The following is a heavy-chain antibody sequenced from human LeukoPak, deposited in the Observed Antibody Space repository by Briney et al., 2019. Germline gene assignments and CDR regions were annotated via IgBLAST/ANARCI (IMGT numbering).Heavy chain of an antibody. CDR2: VYYSGTT. CDR3: ASQSVPNAFDI. CDR1: GGSIIRSSYY. D-gene: IGHD1-1*01. V-gene: IGHV4-39*01. J-gene: IGHJ3*02. Sequence: SETLSLTCTVFGGSIIRSSYYWGWIRQPPGKGLEWIASVYYSGTTYYNPSLKSRVTIHVDTSKNEFSLKLNSVTAADTAVCSCASQSVPNAFDIWGQGTMVTVSS.